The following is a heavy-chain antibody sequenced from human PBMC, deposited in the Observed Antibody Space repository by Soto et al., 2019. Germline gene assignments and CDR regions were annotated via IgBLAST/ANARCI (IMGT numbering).Heavy chain of an antibody. D-gene: IGHD3-22*01. J-gene: IGHJ4*01. CDR1: GFTFSDYY. CDR2: ISAGGSDI. V-gene: IGHV3-11*01. CDR3: ASRPQGYYDRSGRLVDY. Sequence: QVQLVESGGGLVKPGGSLRLSCASSGFTFSDYYMSWIRQAPGKGLEWVAYISAGGSDIYYGDSVKGRFTVSRDNTKKSLYLQMSNLRADDTAIYYCASRPQGYYDRSGRLVDYWGHGTLVTVSS.